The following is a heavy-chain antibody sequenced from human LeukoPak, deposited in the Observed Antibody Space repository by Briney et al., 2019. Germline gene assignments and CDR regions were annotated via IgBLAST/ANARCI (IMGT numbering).Heavy chain of an antibody. D-gene: IGHD5-12*01. J-gene: IGHJ4*02. CDR3: ARANRYDLYFDY. CDR2: INHSGST. V-gene: IGHV4-39*07. Sequence: PSETLSLTCTVSGGSISSSSYYWGWIRQPPGKGLEWIGEINHSGSTNYNPSLKSRVAISVDTSKNQISLKLSSVTAADTAVYYCARANRYDLYFDYWGQGTLVTVSS. CDR1: GGSISSSSYY.